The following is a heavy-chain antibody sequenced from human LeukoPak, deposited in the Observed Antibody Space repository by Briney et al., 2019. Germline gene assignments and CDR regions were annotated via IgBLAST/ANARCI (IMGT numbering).Heavy chain of an antibody. CDR1: GGSFSGYY. J-gene: IGHJ4*02. CDR2: INHSGST. CDR3: AISSTVTSFDF. D-gene: IGHD1-14*01. V-gene: IGHV4-34*01. Sequence: SETLSLTCAVYGGSFSGYYWSRIRQPPGKGLEWIGEINHSGSTNYNPSLKSRVTISVGTSKNQFSLKLSSVTAADTAVYYCAISSTVTSFDFWGQGTLVTVSS.